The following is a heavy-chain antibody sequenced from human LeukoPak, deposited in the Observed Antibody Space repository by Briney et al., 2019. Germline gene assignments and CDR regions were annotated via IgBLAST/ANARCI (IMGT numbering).Heavy chain of an antibody. V-gene: IGHV4-59*12. J-gene: IGHJ6*03. CDR2: IDHTGST. D-gene: IGHD6-19*01. CDR1: GDSITIYY. CDR3: ASSGSSGWYDYYYYMDV. Sequence: SETLSLTCSVPGDSITIYYWTWIRQPPGKGLEWIGYIDHTGSTNYSPSLNSRVTISRDTSKNHFSLKLSSVTAADTAVYYCASSGSSGWYDYYYYMDVWGKGTTVTVSS.